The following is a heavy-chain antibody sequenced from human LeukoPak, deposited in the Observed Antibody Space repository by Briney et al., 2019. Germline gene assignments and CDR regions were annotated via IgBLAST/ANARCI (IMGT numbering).Heavy chain of an antibody. V-gene: IGHV1-8*01. CDR2: MNPNSGNT. D-gene: IGHD6-19*01. CDR3: ARDVSAFIAVAGTMDRVDY. J-gene: IGHJ4*02. CDR1: GYTFTSYD. Sequence: GASVKVSCKASGYTFTSYDINWVRQATGQGLEWMGWMNPNSGNTGYAQKFQGRVTMTTDTSTSTAYIELRSLRSDDTAVYYCARDVSAFIAVAGTMDRVDYWGQGTLVTVSS.